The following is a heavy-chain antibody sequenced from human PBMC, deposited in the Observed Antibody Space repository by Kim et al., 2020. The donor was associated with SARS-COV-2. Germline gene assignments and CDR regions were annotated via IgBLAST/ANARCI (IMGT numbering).Heavy chain of an antibody. D-gene: IGHD1-1*01. CDR1: GFTFSSYP. V-gene: IGHV3-23*01. CDR2: INDSGDRT. CDR3: ARGISWINQLRLPDS. J-gene: IGHJ5*01. Sequence: GGSLRLSCAASGFTFSSYPMNWVRQAPGKGLEWVSGINDSGDRTYYAGSVRGRFTIFRDNSKRLVYLQLNTLRVDDTGMYYCARGISWINQLRLPDSWGQETLVTVSP.